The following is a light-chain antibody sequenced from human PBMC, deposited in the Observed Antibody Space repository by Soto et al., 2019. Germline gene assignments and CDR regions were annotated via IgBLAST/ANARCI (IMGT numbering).Light chain of an antibody. CDR1: NSDIGGYNY. J-gene: IGLJ3*02. Sequence: QSALTQPRSVSGSPGQSVTISCTGTNSDIGGYNYVSWYQQHPGKAPKVMIYDVSRRPSGVPDRFSGSKSGNTASLTISGLKAEDAADYYCCSYAGTYNFGVFGGGTQLTV. CDR3: CSYAGTYNFGV. CDR2: DVS. V-gene: IGLV2-11*01.